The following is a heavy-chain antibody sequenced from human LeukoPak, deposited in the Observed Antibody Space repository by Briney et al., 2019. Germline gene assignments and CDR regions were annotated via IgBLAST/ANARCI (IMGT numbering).Heavy chain of an antibody. J-gene: IGHJ4*02. D-gene: IGHD2-2*01. CDR1: GFTSSDYT. CDR3: ARDRYCVSTNCPYDC. CDR2: ISVSDDST. Sequence: GGSLRLSCAASGFTSSDYTMNWVRQSPGKGLEWVSGISVSDDSTYYADSVKGRFAISRDESNNMLHLHMNSLRAEDTAIYYCARDRYCVSTNCPYDCWGQGTPVTVSS. V-gene: IGHV3-23*01.